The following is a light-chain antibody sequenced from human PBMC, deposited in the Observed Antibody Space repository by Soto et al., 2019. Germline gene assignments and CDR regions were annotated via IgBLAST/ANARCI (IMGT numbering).Light chain of an antibody. V-gene: IGKV3-11*01. Sequence: EIVFTQSPGTLSLSPGEKATLSCRASQSVSNNYLAWYQQKPGQAPRLLIYDASNRATGIPARFSGSGSGTDFTLTISSLEPEDFAVYYCQQRSNWITFGQGTRLEIK. CDR1: QSVSNNY. CDR2: DAS. J-gene: IGKJ5*01. CDR3: QQRSNWIT.